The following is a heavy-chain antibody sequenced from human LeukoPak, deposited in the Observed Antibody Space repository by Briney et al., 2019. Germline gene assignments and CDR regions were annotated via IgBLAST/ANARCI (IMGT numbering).Heavy chain of an antibody. CDR2: IYYSGST. CDR3: AVLGELSLTQFDY. J-gene: IGHJ4*02. V-gene: IGHV4-39*07. D-gene: IGHD3-10*01. CDR1: GGSISSSSYY. Sequence: SETLSLTCTVSGGSISSSSYYWGWIRQPPGRGRGWMGSIYYSGSTYYNPSLKSRVTISVDTSKNQFSLKLSSVTAADTAVYYCAVLGELSLTQFDYWGQGTLVTVSS.